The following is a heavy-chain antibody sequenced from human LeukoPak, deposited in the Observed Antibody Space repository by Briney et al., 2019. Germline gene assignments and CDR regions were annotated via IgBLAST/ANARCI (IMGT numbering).Heavy chain of an antibody. CDR1: GGSIRSYY. CDR2: IYYSGST. Sequence: PSETLSLTCTVSGGSIRSYYWSWIRQPAGKGLEWIGYIYYSGSTNYNPSLKSRVTISVDTSKNQFSLKLSSVTAADTAVYYCARGRSSMVRGYYYYYMDVWGKGTTVTISS. J-gene: IGHJ6*03. CDR3: ARGRSSMVRGYYYYYMDV. V-gene: IGHV4-59*01. D-gene: IGHD3-10*01.